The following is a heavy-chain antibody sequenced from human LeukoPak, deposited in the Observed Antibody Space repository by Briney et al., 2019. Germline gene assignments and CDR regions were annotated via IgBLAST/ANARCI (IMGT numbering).Heavy chain of an antibody. CDR1: GYTFTSYD. D-gene: IGHD2-15*01. CDR3: ARGRFRYCSGGSCRYGMDV. Sequence: ASVKVSCKASGYTFTSYDINWVRQATGQGLEWMGWMNPNSGNTGYAQKFQGRVTMTRNTSISTAYMELSSLRSEDTAVYYYARGRFRYCSGGSCRYGMDVWGQGTTVTVSS. CDR2: MNPNSGNT. V-gene: IGHV1-8*01. J-gene: IGHJ6*02.